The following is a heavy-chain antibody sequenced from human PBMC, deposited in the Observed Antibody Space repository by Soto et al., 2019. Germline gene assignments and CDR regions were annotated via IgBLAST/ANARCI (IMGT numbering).Heavy chain of an antibody. CDR3: AKPVVGTCLDYFDX. Sequence: GEALKISWKGSGYSFTTFWIGWVRQMPGEGVELMVSIHRSDSDTRYSQSFEGQVTMSVDRSIRTVYLQWSSLKASDTATYYCAKPVVGTCLDYFDXWGQVTPVTLSX. CDR2: IHRSDSDT. D-gene: IGHD1-26*01. J-gene: IGHJ4*02. CDR1: GYSFTTFW. V-gene: IGHV5-51*01.